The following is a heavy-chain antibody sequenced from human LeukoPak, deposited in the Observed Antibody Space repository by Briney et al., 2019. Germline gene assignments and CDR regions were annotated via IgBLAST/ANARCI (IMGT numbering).Heavy chain of an antibody. CDR2: IRSKAYGGTT. CDR1: GFTFGDYA. J-gene: IGHJ4*02. Sequence: GGSLRLSCTASGFTFGDYAMSWVRQAPGKELEWVGFIRSKAYGGTTEYAASVKGRFTISRDDSKSIAYLQMNSLKTEDTAVYYCTRDPDGDILTGYYNEWGQGTLVTVSS. D-gene: IGHD3-9*01. CDR3: TRDPDGDILTGYYNE. V-gene: IGHV3-49*04.